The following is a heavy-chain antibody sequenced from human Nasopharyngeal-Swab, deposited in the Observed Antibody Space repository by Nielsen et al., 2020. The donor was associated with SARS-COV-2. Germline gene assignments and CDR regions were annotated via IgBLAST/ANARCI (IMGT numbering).Heavy chain of an antibody. V-gene: IGHV3-20*04. CDR2: ITWNGGSI. CDR1: GFIFDDYA. Sequence: GGSLRLSCAASGFIFDDYAMDWVRQAPGKGLEWVSGITWNGGSIGYAESVKGRFTISRDSAKNSLYLQMKSLRAEDTALYYCARDKSSTVTTFDYWGQGTLVTVSS. CDR3: ARDKSSTVTTFDY. J-gene: IGHJ4*02. D-gene: IGHD4-17*01.